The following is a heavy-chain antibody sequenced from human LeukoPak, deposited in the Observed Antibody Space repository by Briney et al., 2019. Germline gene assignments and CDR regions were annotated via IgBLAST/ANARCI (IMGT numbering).Heavy chain of an antibody. CDR1: GYTFSSYY. V-gene: IGHV1-46*01. CDR3: ARDWGYCGGSSCYRGAFDI. D-gene: IGHD2-15*01. Sequence: GASVKVSCKASGYTFSSYYIHWVRQAPGQGLEWMAIINPNDGSTSYAQKFQGRVTMTGDMSTSTVYMELSSLRSEDTAVYYCARDWGYCGGSSCYRGAFDIWGQGTTVTVSS. J-gene: IGHJ3*02. CDR2: INPNDGST.